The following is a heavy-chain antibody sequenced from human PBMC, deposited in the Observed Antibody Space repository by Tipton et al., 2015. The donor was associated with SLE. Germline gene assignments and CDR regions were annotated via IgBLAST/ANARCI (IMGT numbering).Heavy chain of an antibody. CDR1: GGSISSGSYY. V-gene: IGHV4-61*02. CDR2: IYTSGST. D-gene: IGHD2-2*01. CDR3: AVYCSSTSCSFDY. Sequence: LRLSCTVSGGSISSGSYYWSWIRQPAGKGLEWVGRIYTSGSTNYNPSLKSRVTISVGTSKNQFSLKLSSVTAADTAVYYCAVYCSSTSCSFDYWGQGTLVTVSS. J-gene: IGHJ4*02.